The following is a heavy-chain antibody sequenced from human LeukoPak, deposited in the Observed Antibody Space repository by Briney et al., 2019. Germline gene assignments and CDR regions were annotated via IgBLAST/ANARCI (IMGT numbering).Heavy chain of an antibody. D-gene: IGHD5-24*01. Sequence: ASVKVSCKASGYTFTGYYMHWVRQAPGQGLEWMGRINPNSGGTNYAQKFQGRVTMTRDTSISTAYMELSRLRSDDTAVYYCARDRDGYNLIAFDIWGQGTMVTVPS. J-gene: IGHJ3*02. V-gene: IGHV1-2*06. CDR3: ARDRDGYNLIAFDI. CDR1: GYTFTGYY. CDR2: INPNSGGT.